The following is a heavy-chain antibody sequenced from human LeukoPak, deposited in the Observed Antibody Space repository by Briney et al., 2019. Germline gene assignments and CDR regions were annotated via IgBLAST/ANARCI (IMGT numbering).Heavy chain of an antibody. D-gene: IGHD5-12*01. CDR2: ISAYNGNT. J-gene: IGHJ4*02. V-gene: IGHV1-18*01. CDR1: GYTFTSYG. Sequence: ASVKVSCKASGYTFTSYGISWVRQAPGQGLEWMGWISAYNGNTNYAQKLQGRVTMTTDTSTSTAYMELSRLTSDDTAVYYCAKNPYEYYFDYWGQGTLVTVSS. CDR3: AKNPYEYYFDY.